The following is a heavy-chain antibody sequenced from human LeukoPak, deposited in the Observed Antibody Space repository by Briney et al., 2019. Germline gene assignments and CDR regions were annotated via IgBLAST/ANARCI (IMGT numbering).Heavy chain of an antibody. Sequence: ASVKVSCKASGYTFASYGISWVRQAPGQGLEWMGWISAYNGNTNYAQKLQGRVTMTTDTSTSTAYMELRSLRSDDTAVYYCARKEAVAGLFDYWGQGTLVTVSS. D-gene: IGHD6-19*01. CDR1: GYTFASYG. CDR3: ARKEAVAGLFDY. CDR2: ISAYNGNT. J-gene: IGHJ4*02. V-gene: IGHV1-18*01.